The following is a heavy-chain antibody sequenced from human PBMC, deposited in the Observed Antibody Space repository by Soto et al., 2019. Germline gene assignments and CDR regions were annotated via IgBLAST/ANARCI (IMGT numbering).Heavy chain of an antibody. V-gene: IGHV3-30*18. CDR1: GFTFSSYG. D-gene: IGHD4-17*01. J-gene: IGHJ4*02. CDR3: AKRRGDYGDYVLDY. Sequence: PGGSLRLSCAASGFTFSSYGMHWVRQAPGKGLEWVAVISYDGSNKYYAGSVKDRFTISRDNSKNTLFLQMNSLRAEDTAVYFCAKRRGDYGDYVLDYWGQGTLVTVSS. CDR2: ISYDGSNK.